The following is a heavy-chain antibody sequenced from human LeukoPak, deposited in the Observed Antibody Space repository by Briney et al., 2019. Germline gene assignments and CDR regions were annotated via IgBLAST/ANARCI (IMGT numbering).Heavy chain of an antibody. Sequence: GWALRLSCAASGFTFSSYAMSWVRQAPGKGLEWVSAISGSGGSTSTHYADSVKGRFTISRDNSKNTLYLQTTSLRAEDTAVYYCARPLYYYASSGTDAFDIWGPGTMVTVSS. CDR2: ISGSGGSTST. CDR3: ARPLYYYASSGTDAFDI. V-gene: IGHV3-23*01. D-gene: IGHD3-22*01. CDR1: GFTFSSYA. J-gene: IGHJ3*02.